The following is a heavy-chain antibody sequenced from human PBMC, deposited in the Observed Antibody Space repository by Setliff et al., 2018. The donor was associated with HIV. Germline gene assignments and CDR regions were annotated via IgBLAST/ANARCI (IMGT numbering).Heavy chain of an antibody. CDR3: ARPRCSGGSCSTRDAFDI. V-gene: IGHV5-51*01. D-gene: IGHD2-15*01. Sequence: PWESLKISCKGSGYYFNSYWIGWVRQMPGKGLEWMGIIYPADSDTRISPSFQGQFTISAVKSIRPAYLQWSSLKASDTAIYYCARPRCSGGSCSTRDAFDIWGQGTMVTVSS. CDR1: GYYFNSYW. CDR2: IYPADSDT. J-gene: IGHJ3*02.